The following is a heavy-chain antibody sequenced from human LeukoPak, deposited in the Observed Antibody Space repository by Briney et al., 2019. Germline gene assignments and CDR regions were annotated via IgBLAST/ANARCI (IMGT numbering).Heavy chain of an antibody. CDR2: ISGSGGST. Sequence: GGSLRLSCAASGFTFSSYWMSWVRQAPGKGLEWVSAISGSGGSTYYADSVKGRFTISRDNSKNTLYLQMNSLRAEDTAVYYCATREYSSSDYFDYWGQGPLVTVSS. J-gene: IGHJ4*02. CDR3: ATREYSSSDYFDY. D-gene: IGHD6-6*01. CDR1: GFTFSSYW. V-gene: IGHV3-23*01.